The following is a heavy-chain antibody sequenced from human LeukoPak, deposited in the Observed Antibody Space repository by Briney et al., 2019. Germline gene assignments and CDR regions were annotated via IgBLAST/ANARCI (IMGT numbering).Heavy chain of an antibody. CDR3: ARAPREWEHRGFNY. J-gene: IGHJ4*02. V-gene: IGHV1-2*02. CDR2: INPNSGGT. D-gene: IGHD1-26*01. Sequence: ASVKVSYKASGYTFSGYYIHWVRQAPGQGLEWMGWINPNSGGTNYAQKFQGRVTMTRDTSITTAYMELSRLRSDDTAVYYCARAPREWEHRGFNYWGQGTLVTVSS. CDR1: GYTFSGYY.